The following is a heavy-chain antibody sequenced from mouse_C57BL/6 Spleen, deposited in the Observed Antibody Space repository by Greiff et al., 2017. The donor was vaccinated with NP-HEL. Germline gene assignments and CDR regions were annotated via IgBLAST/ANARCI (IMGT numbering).Heavy chain of an antibody. J-gene: IGHJ3*01. Sequence: EVQLQQSGAELVRPGASVKLSCTASGFNIKDDYMHWVKQRPEQGLEWIGWIDPENGDTEYASKFQGKATITADTSSNTAYLQLSSLTSEDTAVYYCTTGGSSPWFAYWGQGTLVTVSA. D-gene: IGHD1-1*01. CDR2: IDPENGDT. V-gene: IGHV14-4*01. CDR3: TTGGSSPWFAY. CDR1: GFNIKDDY.